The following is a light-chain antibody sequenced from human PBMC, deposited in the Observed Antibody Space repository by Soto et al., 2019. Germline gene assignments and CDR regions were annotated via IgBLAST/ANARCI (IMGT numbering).Light chain of an antibody. J-gene: IGKJ5*01. CDR2: GAS. CDR3: QQYGNAPIT. Sequence: ETVLTQSPGNLSLSPGEGATLSCRATQAVYSSLLAWYQQKPGQAPRLPIYGASSRATGIPDRFSGSGSGTDFTLSISRLEVEDFAVYHCQQYGNAPITFGQGTRLEIK. CDR1: QAVYSSL. V-gene: IGKV3-20*01.